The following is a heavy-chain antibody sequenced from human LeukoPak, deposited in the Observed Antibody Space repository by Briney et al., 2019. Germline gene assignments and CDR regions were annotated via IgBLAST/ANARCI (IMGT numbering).Heavy chain of an antibody. D-gene: IGHD4-23*01. CDR2: ISPGGDTI. Sequence: GGSLRLSCAASGFSSSIYAMSWVRQAPGKGLEWVSAISPGGDTIYYLDSVKGRFTISRDNSKNTLYLQMNSLRAEDTAVYYCARRTTVVGPAPFDHWGQGTLVTVSS. CDR1: GFSSSIYA. CDR3: ARRTTVVGPAPFDH. V-gene: IGHV3-23*01. J-gene: IGHJ4*02.